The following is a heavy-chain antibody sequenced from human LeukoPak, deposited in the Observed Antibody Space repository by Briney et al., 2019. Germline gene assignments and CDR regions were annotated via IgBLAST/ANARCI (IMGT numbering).Heavy chain of an antibody. J-gene: IGHJ4*02. Sequence: GGSLRLSCAASGFTFSSYGMHCVRQAPGKGREWVAVISYDGSNKYYADSGKGRFTISRDNSKNTLYLQMNSLRAEDTAVYYCAKLGGPFDYWGQGTLVTVSS. CDR1: GFTFSSYG. V-gene: IGHV3-30*18. CDR3: AKLGGPFDY. CDR2: ISYDGSNK. D-gene: IGHD3-16*01.